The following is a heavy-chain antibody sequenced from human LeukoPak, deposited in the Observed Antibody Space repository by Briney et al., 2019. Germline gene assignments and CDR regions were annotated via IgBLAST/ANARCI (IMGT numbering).Heavy chain of an antibody. D-gene: IGHD2-15*01. CDR2: MNPNSGNI. Sequence: ASVKVSCKASGYTFTSYDIKWVRQATGQGLEWMGWMNPNSGNIGYAQKFQGRVTMTRNTSISTAYMELSSLRSEDTAVYYCASMGYCSGGSCYPYYYYGMDVWGQGTTVTVSS. CDR1: GYTFTSYD. J-gene: IGHJ6*02. CDR3: ASMGYCSGGSCYPYYYYGMDV. V-gene: IGHV1-8*01.